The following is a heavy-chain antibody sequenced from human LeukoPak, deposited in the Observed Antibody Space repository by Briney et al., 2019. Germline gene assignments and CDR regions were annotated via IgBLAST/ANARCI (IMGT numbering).Heavy chain of an antibody. D-gene: IGHD3-10*01. CDR2: ISGSGGST. CDR3: AKDGSVKGWFGEREYYFDY. CDR1: GFTFSSYG. Sequence: GGSLRLSCAASGFTFSSYGMSWVRQAPGKGLEWVSAISGSGGSTYYADSVKGRFTISRDNSKNTLYLQMNSLRAEDTAVYYCAKDGSVKGWFGEREYYFDYWGQGTLVTVSS. V-gene: IGHV3-23*01. J-gene: IGHJ4*02.